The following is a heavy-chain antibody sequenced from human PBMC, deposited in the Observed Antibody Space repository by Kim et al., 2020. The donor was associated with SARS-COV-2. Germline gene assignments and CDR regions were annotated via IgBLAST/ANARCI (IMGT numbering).Heavy chain of an antibody. J-gene: IGHJ2*01. D-gene: IGHD5-12*01. CDR3: ARDNRGSRSGWYFDL. Sequence: DSVKGRFTISRDNSKNTLYLQMNSLRAEDTAVYYCARDNRGSRSGWYFDLWGRGTLVTVSS. V-gene: IGHV3-53*01.